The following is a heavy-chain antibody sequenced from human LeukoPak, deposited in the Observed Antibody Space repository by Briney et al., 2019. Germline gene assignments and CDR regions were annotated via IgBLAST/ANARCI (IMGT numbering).Heavy chain of an antibody. J-gene: IGHJ3*02. CDR3: ARDLYYGSGTCAFDI. D-gene: IGHD3-10*01. V-gene: IGHV3-7*03. Sequence: GGSLRLSCAASGFTFNNYWMSWIRQAPGKGLKWAAHINEDGSDKYYVDSVKGRFTISRDNAKNSLYLQMNSLRAEDTAVYYCARDLYYGSGTCAFDIWGQGTMVTVSS. CDR2: INEDGSDK. CDR1: GFTFNNYW.